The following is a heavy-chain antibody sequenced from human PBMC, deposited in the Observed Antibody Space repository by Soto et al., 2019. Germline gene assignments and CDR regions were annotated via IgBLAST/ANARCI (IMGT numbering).Heavy chain of an antibody. CDR3: AKEPTTRFLEWLLYLDY. J-gene: IGHJ4*02. Sequence: GGSLRLSCAASGFTFSSYGMHWVRQAPGKGLEWVAVISYDGSNKYYADSVKGRFTISRDNSKNTLYLQMNSLRAEDTAVYYCAKEPTTRFLEWLLYLDYWGQGTLVTVSS. V-gene: IGHV3-30*18. CDR1: GFTFSSYG. CDR2: ISYDGSNK. D-gene: IGHD3-3*01.